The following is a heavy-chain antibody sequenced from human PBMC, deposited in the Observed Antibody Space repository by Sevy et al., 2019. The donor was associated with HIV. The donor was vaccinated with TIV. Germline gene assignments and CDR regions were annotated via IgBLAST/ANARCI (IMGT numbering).Heavy chain of an antibody. V-gene: IGHV4-4*07. J-gene: IGHJ5*02. Sequence: SETLSLTCTVSGGSISTYYWSWIRQPAGEGLEWIGGIHSGGTTDYNPSLRSRVTMSLGTSKMQFSLELRSVTVADEAMYFYAGSLGGAPGTINWFDPWGQGTLVTVSS. CDR2: IHSGGTT. CDR3: AGSLGGAPGTINWFDP. D-gene: IGHD1-26*01. CDR1: GGSISTYY.